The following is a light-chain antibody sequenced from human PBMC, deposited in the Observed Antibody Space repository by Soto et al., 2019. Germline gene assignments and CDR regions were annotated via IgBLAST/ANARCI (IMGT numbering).Light chain of an antibody. J-gene: IGKJ5*01. CDR3: QQFDDSVT. V-gene: IGKV3-15*01. CDR1: QSVSSN. CDR2: GAS. Sequence: EIVITQSPATLSVSPVEGATFSCRASQSVSSNLAWYQQKPGQAPRLLIYGASIRATGIPARFSGSGSGTDFTLTISRLEPEDSAVYYCQQFDDSVTFGQGTRLEIK.